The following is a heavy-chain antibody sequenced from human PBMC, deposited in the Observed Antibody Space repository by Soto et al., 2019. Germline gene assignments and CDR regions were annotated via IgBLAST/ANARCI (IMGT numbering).Heavy chain of an antibody. V-gene: IGHV3-33*01. Sequence: QVPVVESGEGVVQPGRSLRLSCTASGFTFSGHAMHWVRPPPGKGLEWVAQILYDGSNKYYADYVKGRFTISRDNSKNTLYVQMDSLRVEDTAVYYCARDGQSLAPYALDVWVQGSSVTVSS. J-gene: IGHJ6*02. D-gene: IGHD6-19*01. CDR2: ILYDGSNK. CDR3: ARDGQSLAPYALDV. CDR1: GFTFSGHA.